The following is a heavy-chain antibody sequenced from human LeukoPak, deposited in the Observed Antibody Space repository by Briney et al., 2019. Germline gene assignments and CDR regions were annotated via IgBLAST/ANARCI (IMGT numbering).Heavy chain of an antibody. D-gene: IGHD5-24*01. V-gene: IGHV3-74*01. Sequence: RPGGSLRLSCAASGFTFTNYWMHWVRQARGKGLVWVSRINSDGTVINYEDSVKGRFTISRDNVENTLYLQMNSLRADDTAVYYCGRDANWPVNDYWGQGTLVTV. J-gene: IGHJ4*02. CDR1: GFTFTNYW. CDR2: INSDGTVI. CDR3: GRDANWPVNDY.